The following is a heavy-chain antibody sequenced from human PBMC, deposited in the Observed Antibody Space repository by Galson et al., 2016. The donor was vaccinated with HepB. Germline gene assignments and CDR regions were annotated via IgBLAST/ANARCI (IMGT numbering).Heavy chain of an antibody. CDR2: VYPGDSDS. V-gene: IGHV5-51*01. D-gene: IGHD4-17*01. Sequence: QSGAEVKKPGESLKISCKGSGSTFTSYWIGWVRQMPGKGLEWMGIVYPGDSDSRYSPSFQGQVTMSADKSINTAYLQWSGLKASDSAMYYCARDFGDNTFDFWGQGTLVAVSS. CDR1: GSTFTSYW. CDR3: ARDFGDNTFDF. J-gene: IGHJ4*02.